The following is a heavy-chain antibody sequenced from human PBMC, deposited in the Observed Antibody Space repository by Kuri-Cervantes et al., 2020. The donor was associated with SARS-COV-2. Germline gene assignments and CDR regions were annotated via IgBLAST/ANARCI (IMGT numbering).Heavy chain of an antibody. CDR2: INHSGST. V-gene: IGHV4-34*01. CDR1: GFTFSSYA. CDR3: ARGGYSGYEGWFDP. D-gene: IGHD5-12*01. Sequence: GSLRLSCAASGFTFSSYAMSWIRQPPGKGLEWIGEINHSGSTNYNPSLKSRVTISVDTSKNQFSLKLSSVTAADTAVYYCARGGYSGYEGWFDPWGQGTLVTVSS. J-gene: IGHJ5*02.